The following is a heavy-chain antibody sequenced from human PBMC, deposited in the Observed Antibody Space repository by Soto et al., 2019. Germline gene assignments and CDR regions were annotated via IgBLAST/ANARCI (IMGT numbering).Heavy chain of an antibody. CDR3: ARMINYVYGMDV. Sequence: KASETLSLTCTVSGGSISNYYWNWIRQPPGKGLEWIGYIYYSGSTSYNPSLKSRVTISVDTSKNQFSLKLSSVTAADTAVYCCARMINYVYGMDVWGQGTTVTVSS. CDR2: IYYSGST. CDR1: GGSISNYY. J-gene: IGHJ6*02. V-gene: IGHV4-59*01. D-gene: IGHD3-10*02.